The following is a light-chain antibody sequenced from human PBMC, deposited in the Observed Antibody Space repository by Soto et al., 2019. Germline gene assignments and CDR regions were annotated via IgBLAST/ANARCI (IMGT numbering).Light chain of an antibody. CDR1: NIGSKS. V-gene: IGLV3-21*02. Sequence: SYDLTQPPSVSVAPGQTARITCGESNIGSKSVHWYQQKPGQAPVLVVSHDSDRPSGIPERFSGSNSGNTATLTISRVDAGDEADYFCQVWDSYSDHVVFGGGTQLTVL. CDR2: HDS. CDR3: QVWDSYSDHVV. J-gene: IGLJ3*02.